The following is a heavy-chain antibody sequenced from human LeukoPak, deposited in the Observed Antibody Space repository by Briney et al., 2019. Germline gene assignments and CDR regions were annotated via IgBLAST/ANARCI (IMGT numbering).Heavy chain of an antibody. CDR3: ARWVYYGYYFDY. Sequence: SETLSLTCTVSGGSISSYYWSWIRQPPGKGLEWIGYIYYSGTTNSNPSLKSRVTISVDTSKNQFSLELSSVTAADTAVYYCARWVYYGYYFDYWGQGTLVTVSS. J-gene: IGHJ4*02. CDR1: GGSISSYY. CDR2: IYYSGTT. D-gene: IGHD3-10*01. V-gene: IGHV4-59*01.